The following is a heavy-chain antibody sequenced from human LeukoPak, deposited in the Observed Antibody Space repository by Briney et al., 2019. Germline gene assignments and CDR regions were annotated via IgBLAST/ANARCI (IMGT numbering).Heavy chain of an antibody. CDR2: IYYSGST. CDR3: ARDLVRGYCSGGSCYPSWFDP. CDR1: GGSISSYY. Sequence: SETLSLTCTVSGGSISSYYWSWLRQPPGKGLEWIGYIYYSGSTNYNPSLKSRVTISVDTSKNQFSLKLSYVTAADTAVYYCARDLVRGYCSGGSCYPSWFDPWGQGTLVTVSS. J-gene: IGHJ5*02. V-gene: IGHV4-59*01. D-gene: IGHD2-15*01.